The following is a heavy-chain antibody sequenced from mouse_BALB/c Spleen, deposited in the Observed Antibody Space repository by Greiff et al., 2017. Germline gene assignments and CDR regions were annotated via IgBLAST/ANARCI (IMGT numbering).Heavy chain of an antibody. CDR2: IWSGGST. Sequence: VKLVESGPGLVQPSQSLSITCTVSGFSLTSYGVHWVRQSPGKGLEWLGVIWSGGSTDYNAALISRLSISKDNSKSQVFFKMNSLQANDTAIYYCAFYGNYYAMDYWGQGTSVTVSS. V-gene: IGHV2-2*02. CDR1: GFSLTSYG. CDR3: AFYGNYYAMDY. D-gene: IGHD2-1*01. J-gene: IGHJ4*01.